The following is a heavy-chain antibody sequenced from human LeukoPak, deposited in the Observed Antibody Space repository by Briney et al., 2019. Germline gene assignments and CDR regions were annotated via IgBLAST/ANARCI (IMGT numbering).Heavy chain of an antibody. D-gene: IGHD3-22*01. CDR2: ISSWNDYI. Sequence: GGSLRLSCAASGFTFSSYSMNWVRQAPGKGLEWVSSISSWNDYIYYADSVRGRLTISRDNAENSLWLQMNSLRAEDSAVYYCARLRRNSDRSGFYYYYDNWGQGTLVTVSS. CDR1: GFTFSSYS. V-gene: IGHV3-21*01. CDR3: ARLRRNSDRSGFYYYYDN. J-gene: IGHJ4*02.